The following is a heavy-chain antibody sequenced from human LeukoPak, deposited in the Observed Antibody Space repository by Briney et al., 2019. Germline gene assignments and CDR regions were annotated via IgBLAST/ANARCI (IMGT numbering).Heavy chain of an antibody. CDR2: INPNSGGT. CDR3: ARLHYYGSGVDY. D-gene: IGHD3-10*01. Sequence: GASVKVSCKASGYTFTGYYMHWVRQAPGQGLEWMGRINPNSGGTNYAQKFQGRVTITRDTSISTAYMELSRLRSDDTAVYYCARLHYYGSGVDYWGQGTLVTVSS. CDR1: GYTFTGYY. J-gene: IGHJ4*02. V-gene: IGHV1-2*06.